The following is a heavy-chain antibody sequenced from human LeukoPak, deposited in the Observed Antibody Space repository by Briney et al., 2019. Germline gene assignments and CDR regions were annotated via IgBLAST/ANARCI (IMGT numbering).Heavy chain of an antibody. D-gene: IGHD6-13*01. J-gene: IGHJ4*01. V-gene: IGHV4-39*01. Sequence: SETLSLTCIVSGGSISNADYYWGWLRQAPGKGLEWLGSMFYGGTNHYYPSLNSRPTISVDTSKNQFSLKLTSVTAPHAAIYYCARQLPTAAADTRGYFDCWGQGAVVTVSS. CDR1: GGSISNADYY. CDR3: ARQLPTAAADTRGYFDC. CDR2: MFYGGTN.